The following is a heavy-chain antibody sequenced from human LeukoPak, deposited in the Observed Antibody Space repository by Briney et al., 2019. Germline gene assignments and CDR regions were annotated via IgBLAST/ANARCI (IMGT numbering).Heavy chain of an antibody. Sequence: GGSLRLSCAASGFTFSRYSMKLVRQAPGKGLEWVSSISSSSSYIYYADSVKGRFTISRDNAKNSLYLQMNSLRAEDTAVYYCAKESESYDSSGSTFDYWGQGTLVTVSS. V-gene: IGHV3-21*01. CDR1: GFTFSRYS. CDR3: AKESESYDSSGSTFDY. J-gene: IGHJ4*02. D-gene: IGHD3-22*01. CDR2: ISSSSSYI.